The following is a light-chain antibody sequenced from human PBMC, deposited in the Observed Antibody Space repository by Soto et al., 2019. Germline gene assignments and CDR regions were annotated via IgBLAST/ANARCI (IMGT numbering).Light chain of an antibody. CDR1: QGIGSA. CDR3: QQFNSYPLT. V-gene: IGKV1-13*02. Sequence: AIQLTQSPSSLPASVGDRVTITCRATQGIGSALAWYQQKPGKPPKLLIYDASSLESGVPSRFSGSGSGTDFTLTISSLQPEDFATYSCQQFNSYPLTFGGGTKVEI. CDR2: DAS. J-gene: IGKJ4*01.